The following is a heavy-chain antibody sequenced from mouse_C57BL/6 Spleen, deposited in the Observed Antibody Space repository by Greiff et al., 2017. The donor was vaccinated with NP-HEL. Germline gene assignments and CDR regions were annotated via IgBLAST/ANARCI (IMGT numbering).Heavy chain of an antibody. Sequence: VQLQQSGAELVRPGASVTLSCKASGYTFTDYEMHWVKQTPVHGLEWIGAIDPETGGTAYNQKFKGKAILTADKSSSTAYMELRSLTSEDSAVYYCTGVWDGYDFDYWGQGTTLTVSS. V-gene: IGHV1-15*01. CDR3: TGVWDGYDFDY. CDR2: IDPETGGT. D-gene: IGHD2-14*01. CDR1: GYTFTDYE. J-gene: IGHJ2*01.